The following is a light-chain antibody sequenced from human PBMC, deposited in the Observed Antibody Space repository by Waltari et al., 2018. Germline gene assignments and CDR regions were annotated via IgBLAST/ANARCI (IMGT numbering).Light chain of an antibody. CDR1: SRDVRAYAH. Sequence: QSALTQPASVSGSPGQSITISCTGTSRDVRAYAHVSWYQQKPGKAPQLIIYEVRDRPPGVPNRFSGSKSGYTAFLTISGLQAEDEADYYCTSYTTSRTWVFGGGTKLTVL. CDR2: EVR. V-gene: IGLV2-14*01. J-gene: IGLJ3*02. CDR3: TSYTTSRTWV.